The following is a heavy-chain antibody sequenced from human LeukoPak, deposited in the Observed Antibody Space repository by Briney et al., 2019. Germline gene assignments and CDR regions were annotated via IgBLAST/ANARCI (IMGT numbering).Heavy chain of an antibody. D-gene: IGHD3-22*01. V-gene: IGHV4-59*08. J-gene: IGHJ1*01. CDR2: IYYSGST. CDR3: ARHSKYYYDSSGSYVGYFQH. CDR1: GGSISVYY. Sequence: PSETLSLTCTVSGGSISVYYWSWIRQPPGKGLEWIGYIYYSGSTNYNPSLKSRVTISVVTSKNQFSLKLSSVTAADTAVYYCARHSKYYYDSSGSYVGYFQHWGQGTLVTVSS.